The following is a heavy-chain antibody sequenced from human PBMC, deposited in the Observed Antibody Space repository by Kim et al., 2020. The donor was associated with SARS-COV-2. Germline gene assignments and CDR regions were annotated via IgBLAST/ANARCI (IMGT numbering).Heavy chain of an antibody. J-gene: IGHJ4*02. D-gene: IGHD1-26*01. CDR3: AKGSTEQGRIIGSTFFES. Sequence: KGRFTLSRDDSMNTLYLQMNSLRAEDTATYYCAKGSTEQGRIIGSTFFESWGQGTLVTVSS. V-gene: IGHV3-23*01.